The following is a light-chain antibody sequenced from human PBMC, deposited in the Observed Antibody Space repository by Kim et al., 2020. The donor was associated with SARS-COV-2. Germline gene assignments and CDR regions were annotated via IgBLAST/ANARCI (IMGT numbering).Light chain of an antibody. J-gene: IGKJ2*01. CDR2: AAS. CDR1: QSVTSF. V-gene: IGKV3-20*01. CDR3: QQYGSSPNT. Sequence: SWSPGERPPLACRASQSVTSFLAWYQQKRGQAPRLLMYAASTRAISIPDRFSGSGSGTDFTLSISRLETEDFAVYYCQQYGSSPNTFGLGTKLEI.